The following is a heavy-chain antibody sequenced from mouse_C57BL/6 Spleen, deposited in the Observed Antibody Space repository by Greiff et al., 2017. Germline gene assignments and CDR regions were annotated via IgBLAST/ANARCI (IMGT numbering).Heavy chain of an antibody. CDR1: GYTFTSYW. CDR2: IHPNSGST. V-gene: IGHV1-64*01. CDR3: ARDEDYGRGQGY. D-gene: IGHD1-1*01. Sequence: QVQLQQSGAELVKPGASVKLSCKASGYTFTSYWMHWVKQRPGQGLEWIGMIHPNSGSTNYNEKFKSKATLTVDKSSSTAYMQLSSLTSEDSAVYYCARDEDYGRGQGYWGQGTTLTVSS. J-gene: IGHJ2*01.